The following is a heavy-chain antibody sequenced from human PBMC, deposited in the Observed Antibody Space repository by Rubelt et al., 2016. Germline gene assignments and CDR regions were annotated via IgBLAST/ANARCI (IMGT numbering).Heavy chain of an antibody. Sequence: QVQLQESGPGLVKPSETLSLTCTVSGGSISSYYWSWIRQPPGKGLEWIGEINHSGSTNYNPSLKSRCTISVDTSKNQLSLKLSSVTTADTAVYYCARSGQLVRPYYYYGMDVWGQGTTVTVSS. D-gene: IGHD6-13*01. CDR1: GGSISSYY. CDR3: ARSGQLVRPYYYYGMDV. J-gene: IGHJ6*02. V-gene: IGHV4-34*10. CDR2: INHSGST.